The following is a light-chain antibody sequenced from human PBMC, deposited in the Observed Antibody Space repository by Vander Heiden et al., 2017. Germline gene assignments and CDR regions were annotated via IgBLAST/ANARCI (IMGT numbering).Light chain of an antibody. J-gene: IGLJ2*01. CDR2: DVS. Sequence: QSALTQPASVSGSPGQSITISCTGTGSDIGGYKYVSWYQQYPGKAPKLMLFDVSDRPSGVSNRFSGSKSGNTASLTISGLQTEDEADYYCTSYTSSGTLVLFGGGTKLTVL. CDR1: GSDIGGYKY. V-gene: IGLV2-14*01. CDR3: TSYTSSGTLVL.